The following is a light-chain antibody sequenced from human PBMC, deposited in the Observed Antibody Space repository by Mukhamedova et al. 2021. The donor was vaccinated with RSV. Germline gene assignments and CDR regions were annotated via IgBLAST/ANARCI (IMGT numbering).Light chain of an antibody. CDR1: SSNIGRNT. CDR3: SAWDDSLNGWV. V-gene: IGLV1-44*01. J-gene: IGLJ3*02. CDR2: SNT. Sequence: GRSSNIGRNTVNWYQQPPGTAPKLLIYSNTQRPSGVPDRFSGSKSGTSASLAISGLQSEDEADYYCSAWDDSLNGWVFGGGTKL.